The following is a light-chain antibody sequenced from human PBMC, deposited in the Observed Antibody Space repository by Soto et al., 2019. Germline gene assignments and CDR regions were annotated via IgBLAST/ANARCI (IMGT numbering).Light chain of an antibody. CDR2: GAS. V-gene: IGKV3-20*01. CDR1: QSVSSSS. J-gene: IGKJ1*01. CDR3: QQYDSSPRT. Sequence: EVVLTQSPGTLSLSPGERATLSCRASQSVSSSSLAWYQQKPGQAPRLLIYGASSRATGIPDRFSGSGSGTDFILTNSRLEPEDFAVYYCQQYDSSPRTFGQGTKVDIK.